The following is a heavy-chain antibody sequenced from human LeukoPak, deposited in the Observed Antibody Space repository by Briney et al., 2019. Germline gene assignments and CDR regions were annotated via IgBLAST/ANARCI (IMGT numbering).Heavy chain of an antibody. CDR3: ARGVTPNSYYYGMDV. V-gene: IGHV4-59*12. J-gene: IGHJ6*02. CDR2: IHYSGTT. Sequence: PSETLSLTCTVSGGSISGYHWSWIRQSPGKGLEWIGYIHYSGTTYYNPSLKSRVTISVDRSKNQFSLKLSSVTAADTAVYYCARGVTPNSYYYGMDVWGQGTTVTVSS. CDR1: GGSISGYH. D-gene: IGHD5-18*01.